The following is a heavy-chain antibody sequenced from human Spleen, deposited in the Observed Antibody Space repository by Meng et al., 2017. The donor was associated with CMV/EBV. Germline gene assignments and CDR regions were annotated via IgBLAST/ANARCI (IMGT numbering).Heavy chain of an antibody. V-gene: IGHV3-23*03. Sequence: GESLKISCAASGFTFSNYVMSWVRQAPGKGLEWVSVIYSGVSSTYYADSVKGRFTISRDNSNNTLYLQMNSLRAEDTAVYYCARPGEAIFGVVTPTPSSGMDVWGQGTTVTVSS. D-gene: IGHD3-3*01. J-gene: IGHJ6*02. CDR1: GFTFSNYV. CDR2: IYSGVSST. CDR3: ARPGEAIFGVVTPTPSSGMDV.